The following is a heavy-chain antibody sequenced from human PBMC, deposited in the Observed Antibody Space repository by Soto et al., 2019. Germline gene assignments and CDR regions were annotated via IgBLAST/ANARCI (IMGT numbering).Heavy chain of an antibody. J-gene: IGHJ4*02. CDR1: GFSFRSYY. V-gene: IGHV3-21*06. D-gene: IGHD3-10*01. Sequence: EVQLVESGGGLVKPGGSLRLSCAASGFSFRSYYLNWVRQAPGRGLEWVSSISPSSSFLSYADSVKGRFSISRDNAKSSVHLQMNSLRAEDTAVYFCARVGTDYGSGSPYYSDCWGQGTLVTVSS. CDR3: ARVGTDYGSGSPYYSDC. CDR2: ISPSSSFL.